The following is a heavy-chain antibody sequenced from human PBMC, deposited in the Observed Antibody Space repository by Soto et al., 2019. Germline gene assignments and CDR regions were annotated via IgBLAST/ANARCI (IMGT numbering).Heavy chain of an antibody. CDR2: ISSSSSTI. CDR1: GVTFSSHG. D-gene: IGHD4-17*01. Sequence: GGSLRLSCGVAGVTFSSHGMNWVRQAPGKGLEWVSYISSSSSTIYYADSVKGRFTISRDNAKNSLYLQMNSLRDEDTAVYYCARDAYGDFYYYGMDVWGQGTTVTVSS. V-gene: IGHV3-48*02. J-gene: IGHJ6*02. CDR3: ARDAYGDFYYYGMDV.